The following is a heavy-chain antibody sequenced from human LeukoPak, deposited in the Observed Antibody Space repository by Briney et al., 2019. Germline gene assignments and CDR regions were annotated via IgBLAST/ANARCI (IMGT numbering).Heavy chain of an antibody. CDR1: GFTFSSYW. Sequence: PGGCLRLSCAASGFTFSSYWMHSVRQAPGKGLVWVSRINSDGSSTSYADSVKGRFTISRDNAKNTLYLQMNSLRAEDTAVYYCARARPLTPNPDYWGQGTLVTVSS. CDR3: ARARPLTPNPDY. V-gene: IGHV3-74*01. CDR2: INSDGSST. J-gene: IGHJ4*02.